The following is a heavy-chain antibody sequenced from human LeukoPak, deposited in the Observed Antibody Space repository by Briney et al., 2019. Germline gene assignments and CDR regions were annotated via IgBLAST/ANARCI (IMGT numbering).Heavy chain of an antibody. V-gene: IGHV4-59*01. CDR3: ARDRGGSPFDY. CDR2: IYYSGTT. D-gene: IGHD1-26*01. J-gene: IGHJ4*02. Sequence: SESLSLTCTVSGVSISTYYWSWIRRPPGKGLEWIGHIYYSGTTNYNPSLKSRVTISVDTSKNQFSLNLRSVTAADTAVYYCARDRGGSPFDYWGQGTLVTVSS. CDR1: GVSISTYY.